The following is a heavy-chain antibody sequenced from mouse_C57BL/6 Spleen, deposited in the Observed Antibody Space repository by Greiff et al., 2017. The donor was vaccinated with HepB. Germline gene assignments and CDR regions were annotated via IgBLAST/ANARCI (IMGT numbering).Heavy chain of an antibody. CDR1: GFTFSSYA. V-gene: IGHV5-9-1*02. Sequence: EVQVVESGEGLVKPGGSLKLSCAASGFTFSSYAMSWVRQTPEKRLEWVAYISSGGDYIYYADTVKGRYTISRDNARNTLYLQMSSLKSEDTAMYYCTRDGGVPYYFDYWGQGTTLTVSS. CDR3: TRDGGVPYYFDY. J-gene: IGHJ2*01. CDR2: ISSGGDYI. D-gene: IGHD2-14*01.